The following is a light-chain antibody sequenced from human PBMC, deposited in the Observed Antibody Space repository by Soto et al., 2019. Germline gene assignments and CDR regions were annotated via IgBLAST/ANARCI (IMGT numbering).Light chain of an antibody. CDR3: QQYDNLPLT. CDR2: AAS. CDR1: QDISNY. Sequence: DIQMTQSPSSLSASVGDRVTITCQASQDISNYLNWYQQKPGNAPKLLIYAASNLETGVPSRFSGGGSATYFTFTISSLQPEDIATYYCQQYDNLPLTFGGGTKVDIK. J-gene: IGKJ4*01. V-gene: IGKV1-33*01.